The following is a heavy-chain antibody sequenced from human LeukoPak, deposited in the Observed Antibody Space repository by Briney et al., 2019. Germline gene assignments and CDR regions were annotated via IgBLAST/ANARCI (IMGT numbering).Heavy chain of an antibody. D-gene: IGHD3-9*01. CDR1: GGTFSDYV. Sequence: SVKVSCKASGGTFSDYVISWVRQAPGQGLNWMGGISPLLGASKHTQNFHDRVTITAGESTTTAYMELSDLRSADTAVYYCATYDVLTGFEYWGQGTLVTVSS. CDR2: ISPLLGAS. CDR3: ATYDVLTGFEY. J-gene: IGHJ4*02. V-gene: IGHV1-69*13.